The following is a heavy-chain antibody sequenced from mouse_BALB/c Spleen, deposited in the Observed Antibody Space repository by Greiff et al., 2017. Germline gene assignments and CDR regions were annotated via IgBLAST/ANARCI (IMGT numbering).Heavy chain of an antibody. CDR3: ARRGLRLHAMDY. CDR1: GYTFSSYW. CDR2: ILPGSGST. Sequence: VQLQQSGAELMKPGASVKISCKATGYTFSSYWIEWVKQRPGHGLEWIGEILPGSGSTNYNEKFKGKATFTADTSSNTAYMQLSSLTSEDSAVYDCARRGLRLHAMDYWGQGTSVTVSS. D-gene: IGHD1-2*01. J-gene: IGHJ4*01. V-gene: IGHV1-9*01.